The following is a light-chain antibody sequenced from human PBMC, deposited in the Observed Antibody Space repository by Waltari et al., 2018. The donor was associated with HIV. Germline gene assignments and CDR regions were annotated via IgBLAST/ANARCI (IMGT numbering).Light chain of an antibody. Sequence: QSALTQPHSVSGSPGQSLTISCTGTSRYVDTFVSWYQQHPGKAPQVIIYNVNNRPSGVPDRFSGSKSGNTAFLTISGLKADDEAEYHCCSHAGNFIFAFGTGTKVTVL. J-gene: IGLJ1*01. CDR3: CSHAGNFIFA. CDR1: SRYVDTF. CDR2: NVN. V-gene: IGLV2-11*01.